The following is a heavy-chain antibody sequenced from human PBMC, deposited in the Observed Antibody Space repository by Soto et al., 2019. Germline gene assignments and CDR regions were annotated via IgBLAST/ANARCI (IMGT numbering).Heavy chain of an antibody. V-gene: IGHV3-33*01. CDR2: IWYDGSNK. J-gene: IGHJ4*02. D-gene: IGHD6-19*01. CDR1: GFTFSSYG. Sequence: QVQLVESGGGVVQPGRSLRLSCAASGFTFSSYGMHWVRQAPGKGLEWVAVIWYDGSNKYYADSVKGRFTISRDNSKNTLYLKMNSLRAEDTAVYYCAREAGIAVAGLYFDYWCQGTLVTVSS. CDR3: AREAGIAVAGLYFDY.